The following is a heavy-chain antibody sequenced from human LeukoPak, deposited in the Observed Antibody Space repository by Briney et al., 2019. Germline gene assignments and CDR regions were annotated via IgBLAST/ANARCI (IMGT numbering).Heavy chain of an antibody. J-gene: IGHJ4*02. CDR1: GYTFTGYY. Sequence: ASVKVSCKASGYTFTGYYMHWVRQAPGQGLEWMGWIDPNSGGTNYAQKFQGRVTMTRDTSISTAYMELSRLRSDDTAVYYCASLRKLGELSAYPANDYWGQGTLVTVSS. CDR2: IDPNSGGT. CDR3: ASLRKLGELSAYPANDY. D-gene: IGHD3-10*01. V-gene: IGHV1-2*02.